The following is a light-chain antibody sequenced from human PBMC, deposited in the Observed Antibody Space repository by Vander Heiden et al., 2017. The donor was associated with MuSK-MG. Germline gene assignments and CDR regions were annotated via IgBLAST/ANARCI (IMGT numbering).Light chain of an antibody. CDR1: ESISTNY. CDR3: QKYGGSPGPT. J-gene: IGKJ4*01. Sequence: EIVLTQSPGTLSLSPGERATLSCRASESISTNYLGWYQQKPGQAPRLLMYGVSNRGTDIPARFRGSGSGTDFTLIISRLEPEDFAVDYCQKYGGSPGPTFGGGTKVEI. CDR2: GVS. V-gene: IGKV3-20*01.